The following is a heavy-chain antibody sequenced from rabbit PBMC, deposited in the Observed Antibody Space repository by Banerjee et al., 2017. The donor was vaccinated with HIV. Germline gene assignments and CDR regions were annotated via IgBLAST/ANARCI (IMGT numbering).Heavy chain of an antibody. D-gene: IGHD6-1*01. CDR3: ARHFGSGYVGLYL. V-gene: IGHV1S45*01. J-gene: IGHJ4*01. CDR2: INTSSGNT. Sequence: QEQLEESGGDLVKPEGSLTLTCTASGFSFSRKYVVCWVRQAPGKGLEWIGCINTSSGNTVYATWAKGRFTISKTSTTVDLKVTSLTAADTATYFCARHFGSGYVGLYLWGPGT. CDR1: GFSFSRKYV.